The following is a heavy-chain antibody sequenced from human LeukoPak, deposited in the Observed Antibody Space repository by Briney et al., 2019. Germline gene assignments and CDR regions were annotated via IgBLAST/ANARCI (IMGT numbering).Heavy chain of an antibody. Sequence: ASVKVSCKASGYTFTSYDINWVRQATGQGLEWMGWMNHNSGNTGYAQKFQGRVTITRNTSISTAYMELSSLRSEDTAVYYCARVTVNENYYYYMDVWGKGTAVTVSS. CDR1: GYTFTSYD. J-gene: IGHJ6*03. V-gene: IGHV1-8*03. CDR3: ARVTVNENYYYYMDV. D-gene: IGHD4-11*01. CDR2: MNHNSGNT.